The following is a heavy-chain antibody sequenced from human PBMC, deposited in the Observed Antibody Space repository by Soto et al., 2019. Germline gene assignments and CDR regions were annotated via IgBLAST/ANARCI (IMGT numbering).Heavy chain of an antibody. CDR2: VSHSGST. J-gene: IGHJ5*02. D-gene: IGHD6-13*01. CDR3: ARRSIAAAGWWFDP. CDR1: GGSFSGYY. Sequence: SGTLSITSAAYGGSFSGYYLGWIRRPPGKGLEWIGEVSHSGSTNYNPSLKSRVTISLDTSRNQFSLKLSSVTAADTAVYYCARRSIAAAGWWFDPWGQGTLVTVSS. V-gene: IGHV4-34*01.